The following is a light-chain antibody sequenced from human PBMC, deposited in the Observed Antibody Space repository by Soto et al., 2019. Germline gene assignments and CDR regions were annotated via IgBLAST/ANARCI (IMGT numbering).Light chain of an antibody. CDR3: SAYTVSRTYV. CDR2: NVY. CDR1: SSDVGAYNF. V-gene: IGLV2-14*03. Sequence: QSALTQPASVSGSPGQSITIACTGTSSDVGAYNFVSWHQQHPGKAPKLMIYNVYDRPSGISYRFSGSKSGNTASLTISGLQGEDEADSYCSAYTVSRTYVFGNGPKVTVL. J-gene: IGLJ1*01.